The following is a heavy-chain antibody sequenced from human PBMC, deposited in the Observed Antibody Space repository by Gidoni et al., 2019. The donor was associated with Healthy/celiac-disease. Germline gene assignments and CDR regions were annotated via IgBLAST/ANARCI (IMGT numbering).Heavy chain of an antibody. D-gene: IGHD3-16*02. CDR3: AKDFSGDYYDYVWGSYRPNDHPLIDY. Sequence: QVQLVESGGGVVQPGRSLRLSCAASGFTFSRYGMHWVRQAPGKGLEWVAVISYDGSNKYYADSVKGRFTISRDNSKNTLYLQMNSLRAEDTAVYYCAKDFSGDYYDYVWGSYRPNDHPLIDYWGQGTLVTVSS. V-gene: IGHV3-30*18. CDR1: GFTFSRYG. J-gene: IGHJ4*02. CDR2: ISYDGSNK.